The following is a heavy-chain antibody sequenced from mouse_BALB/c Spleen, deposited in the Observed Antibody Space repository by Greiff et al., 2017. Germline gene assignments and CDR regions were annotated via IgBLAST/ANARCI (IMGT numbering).Heavy chain of an antibody. J-gene: IGHJ2*01. CDR3: TRDHVTTVFDY. V-gene: IGHV5-6-4*01. D-gene: IGHD1-1*01. CDR1: GFTFSSYT. CDR2: ISSGGSYT. Sequence: EVQLVESGGGLVKPGGSLKLSCAASGFTFSSYTMSWVRQTPEKRLEWVATISSGGSYTYYPDSVKGRFTISRDNAKNTLYLQMSSLKSEDTAMYYCTRDHVTTVFDYWGQGTTLTVSS.